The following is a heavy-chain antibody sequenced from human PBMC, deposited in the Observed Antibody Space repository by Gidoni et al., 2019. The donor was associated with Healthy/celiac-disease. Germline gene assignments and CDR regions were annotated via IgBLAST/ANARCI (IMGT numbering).Heavy chain of an antibody. CDR3: ARGADSSGYENYFDY. CDR1: GGSFSGYY. V-gene: IGHV4-34*01. D-gene: IGHD6-19*01. Sequence: QVQLQQWGAGLLKPSETLSLTCAVYGGSFSGYYWSWIRQPPGKGLEWIGEINHSGSTNYNPSLKSRVTISVDTSKNQFSLKLSSVTAADTAVYYCARGADSSGYENYFDYWGQGTLVTVSS. CDR2: INHSGST. J-gene: IGHJ4*02.